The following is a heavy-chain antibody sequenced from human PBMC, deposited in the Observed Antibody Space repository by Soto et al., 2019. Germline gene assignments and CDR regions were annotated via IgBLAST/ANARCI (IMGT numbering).Heavy chain of an antibody. V-gene: IGHV3-23*01. CDR3: AIGPRGYNYGCPEYFQY. CDR2: IRGSGGVT. D-gene: IGHD5-18*01. Sequence: EVQLLESGGGLVQPGGSLRLSCAASGFTFSNFAISWVRQAPGKGLEWISGIRGSGGVTYYADSVRGRFTISRDNSKNMLYLQMNSLRAEDTAVYYCAIGPRGYNYGCPEYFQYWGQGTLLTVSS. CDR1: GFTFSNFA. J-gene: IGHJ1*01.